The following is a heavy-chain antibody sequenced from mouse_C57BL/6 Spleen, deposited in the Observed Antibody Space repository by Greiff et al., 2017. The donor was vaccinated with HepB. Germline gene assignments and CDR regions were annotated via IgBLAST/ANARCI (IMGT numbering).Heavy chain of an antibody. CDR2: IDPSDSYT. Sequence: QVQLQQPGAELVMPGASVKLSCKASGYTFTSYWMHWVKQRPGQGLEWIGWIDPSDSYTNYNQKFKGKSTLTVDKSSSTAYMQLSSLTSEDSAVYYWARAPPGWYFDVRGTGTTVTVSA. V-gene: IGHV1-69*01. CDR1: GYTFTSYW. J-gene: IGHJ1*03. CDR3: ARAPPGWYFDV.